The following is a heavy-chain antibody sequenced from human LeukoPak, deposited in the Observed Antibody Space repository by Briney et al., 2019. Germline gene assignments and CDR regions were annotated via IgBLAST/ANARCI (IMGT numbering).Heavy chain of an antibody. CDR2: IRYDGSNR. CDR3: AKGSKAVLFTRDYYMDV. V-gene: IGHV3-30*02. CDR1: GFTFSSYG. Sequence: GGSLRLSCAASGFTFSSYGIHWVRQAPGKGLEWVAFIRYDGSNRYYADSVKGRFTISRDNSKNTLYPQMNSLRAEDTAVYYCAKGSKAVLFTRDYYMDVWGKGTTVTISS. J-gene: IGHJ6*03. D-gene: IGHD6-19*01.